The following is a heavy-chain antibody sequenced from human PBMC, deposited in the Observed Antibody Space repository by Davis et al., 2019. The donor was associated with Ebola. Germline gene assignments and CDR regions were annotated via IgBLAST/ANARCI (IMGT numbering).Heavy chain of an antibody. J-gene: IGHJ4*02. CDR2: IWYDGSKK. V-gene: IGHV3-33*01. CDR3: ARDEACTGGSCYPVY. Sequence: PGGSLRLSCAASGFTFSSYGMHWVRQAPGKGLEWVAVIWYDGSKKYYADSVKGRFTISRDDSKNTLFLQMNSLRVEDTAVYYCARDEACTGGSCYPVYWGQGTQVTVSS. D-gene: IGHD2-15*01. CDR1: GFTFSSYG.